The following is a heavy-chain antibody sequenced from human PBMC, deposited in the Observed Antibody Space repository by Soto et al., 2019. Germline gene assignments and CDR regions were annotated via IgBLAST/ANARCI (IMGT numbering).Heavy chain of an antibody. CDR3: ARGLASGDY. D-gene: IGHD6-6*01. Sequence: QVQLVQPGAEVKKPGASVKLSCKASGYTLTSFYINWVRQALGQGLEWMGIINPNGGSTNYAHNFHGRVNMTREPSTSTVYMDLSSLRSEDTAVYYCARGLASGDYWGQGTLVTVSS. V-gene: IGHV1-46*03. CDR2: INPNGGST. CDR1: GYTLTSFY. J-gene: IGHJ4*02.